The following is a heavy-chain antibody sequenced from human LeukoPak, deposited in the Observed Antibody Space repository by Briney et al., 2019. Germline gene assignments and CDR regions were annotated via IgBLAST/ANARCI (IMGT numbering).Heavy chain of an antibody. CDR1: VFTFTSYS. J-gene: IGHJ4*02. V-gene: IGHV3-30-3*01. D-gene: IGHD1-26*01. CDR3: ARGGSYYVSDLDY. CDR2: ISYDENNK. Sequence: GGCLRLSCTASVFTFTSYSMYWVRQAPGKGLEWVVVISYDENNKYYADSVEGRFTISRDNSKNTLYLQMNSLRAEDTAVYYCARGGSYYVSDLDYWGQGTLATVPS.